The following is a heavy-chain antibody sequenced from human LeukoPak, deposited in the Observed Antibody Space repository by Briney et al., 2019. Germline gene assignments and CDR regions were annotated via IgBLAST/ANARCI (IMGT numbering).Heavy chain of an antibody. CDR3: ARETVVVPAAMGPFDY. CDR2: IYTTGTA. J-gene: IGHJ4*02. Sequence: PSETLSLTCLLSGGSIGPYYWSWIRQAAGKGPEWIGRIYTTGTADYNPSLKGRVFLSVDTSMNQFSLKVSSVTAADTAVYYCARETVVVPAAMGPFDYWGQGTLVTVSS. V-gene: IGHV4-4*07. CDR1: GGSIGPYY. D-gene: IGHD2-2*01.